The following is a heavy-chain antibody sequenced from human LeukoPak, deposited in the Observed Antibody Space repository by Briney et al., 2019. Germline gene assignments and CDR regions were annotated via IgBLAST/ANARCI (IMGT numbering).Heavy chain of an antibody. J-gene: IGHJ5*02. D-gene: IGHD4-17*01. V-gene: IGHV3-30-3*01. Sequence: GGSLRLSCAASGFTFSSYAMHWVRQAPGKGLEWVAVISYDGSNKYYADSVKGRFTISRDNSKNTLYLQMNSLRAEDTAVYYCARVGNDYGDWVGWFDPWGQGTLVTVSS. CDR3: ARVGNDYGDWVGWFDP. CDR2: ISYDGSNK. CDR1: GFTFSSYA.